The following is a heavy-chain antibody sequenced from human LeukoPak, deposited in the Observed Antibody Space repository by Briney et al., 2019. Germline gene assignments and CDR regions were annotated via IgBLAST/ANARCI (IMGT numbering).Heavy chain of an antibody. CDR3: ASNRGCSGGSCYGY. V-gene: IGHV1-2*02. CDR2: INPNSGGT. CDR1: GYTFTGYY. Sequence: ASAKVSCKASGYTFTGYYMHWVRQAPGQGLEWMGWINPNSGGTNYAQKFQGRVTMTRDTSISTAYMELSRLRSDDTAVYYCASNRGCSGGSCYGYWGQGTLVTVSS. J-gene: IGHJ4*02. D-gene: IGHD2-15*01.